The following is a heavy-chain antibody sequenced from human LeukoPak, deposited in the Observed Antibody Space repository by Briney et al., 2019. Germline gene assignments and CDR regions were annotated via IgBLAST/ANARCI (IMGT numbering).Heavy chain of an antibody. V-gene: IGHV3-11*01. CDR3: AGGSGWLIDY. CDR1: GFTFSDYY. J-gene: IGHJ4*02. D-gene: IGHD6-19*01. Sequence: GGSLRLPCVASGFTFSDYYMSWMRQAPGKGLEWVSYISSSGSTIYYADSVKGRFTISRDNAKSSLYLQMNSLRAEDTAMYYCAGGSGWLIDYWGQGTLVTVSS. CDR2: ISSSGSTI.